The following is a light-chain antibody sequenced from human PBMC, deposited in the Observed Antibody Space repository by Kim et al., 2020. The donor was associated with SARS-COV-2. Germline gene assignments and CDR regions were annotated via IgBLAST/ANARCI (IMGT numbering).Light chain of an antibody. CDR2: GAS. CDR1: QIVSNN. V-gene: IGKV3-15*01. CDR3: QQYNTWLT. J-gene: IGKJ4*01. Sequence: SVSPGERATLPCRASQIVSNNLAWYQQKPGQAPRLLIYGASTRATGIPARFSGSGSGTEFTLTISSLQSEDFAVYYCQQYNTWLTFGGGTKVDIK.